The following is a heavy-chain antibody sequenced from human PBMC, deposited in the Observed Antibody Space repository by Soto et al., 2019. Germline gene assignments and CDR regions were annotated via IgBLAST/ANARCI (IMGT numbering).Heavy chain of an antibody. CDR3: AKDKRRFGDEPTLKLDAFDI. CDR2: ISWNSGSI. J-gene: IGHJ3*02. Sequence: EVQLVESGGGLVQPGRSLRLSCAASGFTFDDYAMHWVRQAPGKGLEWVSGISWNSGSIGYADSVKGRFTISRDNAKNSLYLQMNSLRAEDTALYYCAKDKRRFGDEPTLKLDAFDIWGQGTMVTVSS. D-gene: IGHD3-10*01. CDR1: GFTFDDYA. V-gene: IGHV3-9*01.